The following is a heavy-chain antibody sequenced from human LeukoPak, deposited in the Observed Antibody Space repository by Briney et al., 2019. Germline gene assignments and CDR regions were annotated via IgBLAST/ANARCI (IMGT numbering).Heavy chain of an antibody. D-gene: IGHD1-1*01. J-gene: IGHJ4*02. Sequence: GGSLRLSCAASGFTFSNYVMSWVRQAPGKGLEWVSAISGGGTITYYADSVKGRFTISRDNSKNTQFLQMNSLRAEDTAIYYCAKRSESGTPYRGQGTLVTVSS. CDR2: ISGGGTIT. CDR1: GFTFSNYV. V-gene: IGHV3-23*01. CDR3: AKRSESGTPY.